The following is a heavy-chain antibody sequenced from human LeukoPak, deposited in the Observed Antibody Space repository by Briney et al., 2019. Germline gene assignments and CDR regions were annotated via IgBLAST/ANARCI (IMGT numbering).Heavy chain of an antibody. V-gene: IGHV1-24*01. D-gene: IGHD3-22*01. J-gene: IGHJ4*02. CDR2: VGHEDGTT. Sequence: ASVRVSCKVSGSTLSKISIDWVRQAPGKGPEWMGSVGHEDGTTIHAQKFQGRFNMTVDTATDTAYMEMSCLMSEDTAIYYCATGAIVFDYWGQGTLVTVSS. CDR1: GSTLSKIS. CDR3: ATGAIVFDY.